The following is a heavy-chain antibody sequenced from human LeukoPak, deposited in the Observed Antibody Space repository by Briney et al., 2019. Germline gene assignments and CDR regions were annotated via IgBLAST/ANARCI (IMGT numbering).Heavy chain of an antibody. J-gene: IGHJ4*02. CDR1: GSTLSSSW. CDR3: ARDYRYAFDR. CDR2: IKPDGSET. D-gene: IGHD1-1*01. Sequence: PGGSLRLSCAASGSTLSSSWMAWVRQAPGKGLEWVANIKPDGSETYYLDSVKGRFTISRDNAKNSVYLQMSSLRAEDTAVYYCARDYRYAFDRWGQGTLVTVSS. V-gene: IGHV3-7*01.